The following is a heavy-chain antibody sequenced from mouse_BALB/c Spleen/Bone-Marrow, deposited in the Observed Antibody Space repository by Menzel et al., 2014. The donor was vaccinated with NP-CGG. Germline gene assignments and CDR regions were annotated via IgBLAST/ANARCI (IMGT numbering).Heavy chain of an antibody. CDR3: ARHRYYLDY. J-gene: IGHJ2*01. V-gene: IGHV5-12-1*01. Sequence: EVQLVESGGGLVKPGGSLKLSCAASGFAFSSYDMSWVRQTPEKRLEWVAYISSGGGSTYYPDTVKGRFTITRDNAKNTLYLQMSSLKSEDTAIYYSARHRYYLDYWGQGTTLTVSS. CDR1: GFAFSSYD. CDR2: ISSGGGST.